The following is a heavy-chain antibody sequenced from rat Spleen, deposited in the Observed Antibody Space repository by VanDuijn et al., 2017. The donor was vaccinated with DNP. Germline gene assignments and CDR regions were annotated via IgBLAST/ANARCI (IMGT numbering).Heavy chain of an antibody. CDR3: TRGGTYYFDY. V-gene: IGHV5-7*01. CDR1: GFTFSSYW. CDR2: ISSDGSST. D-gene: IGHD1-9*01. Sequence: EVQLVESGGGLVQPGRSLKLSCAASGFTFSSYWMGWVRQAPKKGLEWVATISSDGSSTYYRDSVRGRFTVSRDDSTSTLYLQMDSLRSEDTATYYCTRGGTYYFDYWGQGTSVTVSA. J-gene: IGHJ4*01.